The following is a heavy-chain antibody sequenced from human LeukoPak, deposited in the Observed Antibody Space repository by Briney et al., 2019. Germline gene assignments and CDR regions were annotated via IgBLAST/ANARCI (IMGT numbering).Heavy chain of an antibody. CDR2: IYYSGST. D-gene: IGHD6-19*01. Sequence: SETLSLTCTVSGGSISSSSYYWGWIRQPPGKGLEWIGSIYYSGSTYHNPSLKSRVTISVDTSKNQFSLKLSSVTAADTAVYFCGTGGPVYSSPSTAFDIWGQGTMVTVSS. J-gene: IGHJ3*02. V-gene: IGHV4-39*01. CDR3: GTGGPVYSSPSTAFDI. CDR1: GGSISSSSYY.